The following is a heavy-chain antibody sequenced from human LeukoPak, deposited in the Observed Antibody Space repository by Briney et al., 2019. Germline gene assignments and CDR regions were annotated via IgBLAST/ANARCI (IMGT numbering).Heavy chain of an antibody. CDR2: IKSKTDGGTT. CDR1: GFTSSNAW. D-gene: IGHD3-16*02. CDR3: TTLSSVWGSYRYYFDY. V-gene: IGHV3-15*01. Sequence: PGGSLRLSCAASGFTSSNAWMSWVRQAPGEGLEWVGRIKSKTDGGTTDYAAPVKGRFTISRDDSKNTLYLQMNSLKTEDTAVYYCTTLSSVWGSYRYYFDYWGQGTLVTVSS. J-gene: IGHJ4*02.